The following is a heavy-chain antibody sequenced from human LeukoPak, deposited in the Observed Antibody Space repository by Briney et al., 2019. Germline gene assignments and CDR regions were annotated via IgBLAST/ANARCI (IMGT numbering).Heavy chain of an antibody. V-gene: IGHV1-18*04. J-gene: IGHJ4*02. D-gene: IGHD1-26*01. CDR3: ARVGYSGSYYNNRPLDY. Sequence: ASVKVSCKASGYTFTGYYMHWVRQAPGQGLEWMGWISAYNGNTNYAQKLQGRVTMTTDTSTSTAYMELRSLRSDDTAVYYCARVGYSGSYYNNRPLDYWGQGTLVTVSS. CDR2: ISAYNGNT. CDR1: GYTFTGYY.